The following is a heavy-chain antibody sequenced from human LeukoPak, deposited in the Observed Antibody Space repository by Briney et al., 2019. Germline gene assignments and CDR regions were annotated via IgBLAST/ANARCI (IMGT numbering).Heavy chain of an antibody. Sequence: PSETLSLTCTVSGGSISNYYWSWIRQPPGKGLEWIGYIYYSGSTNYNPSLKSRVTISVDTSKNQFSLKLSSVTAADTAVYYCARESMGATTDYWGQGTLVTVSS. D-gene: IGHD1-26*01. CDR2: IYYSGST. V-gene: IGHV4-59*01. CDR3: ARESMGATTDY. CDR1: GGSISNYY. J-gene: IGHJ4*02.